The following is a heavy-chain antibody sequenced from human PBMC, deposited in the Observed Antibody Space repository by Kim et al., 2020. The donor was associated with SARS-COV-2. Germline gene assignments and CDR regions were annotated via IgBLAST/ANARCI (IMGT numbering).Heavy chain of an antibody. D-gene: IGHD6-6*01. CDR3: ARGSGVRYSSSSGWFDP. J-gene: IGHJ5*02. Sequence: VKGRFTISRENAKNSLYLQMNSLRAGDTAVYYCARGSGVRYSSSSGWFDPWGQGTLVTVSS. V-gene: IGHV3-13*01.